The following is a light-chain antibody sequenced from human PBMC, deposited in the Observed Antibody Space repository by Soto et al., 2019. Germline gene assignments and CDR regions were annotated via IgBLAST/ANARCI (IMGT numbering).Light chain of an antibody. J-gene: IGKJ4*01. Sequence: EIVLTQSPGTLSLSPGERATLSCRASQSDSSRSLAWYQQKPGQAPRLLISDASNRAADIPDRFSGSGSGTDFTLTINRLEPEDFAVYYCQQRNNWPPVTFGGGTKVDIK. CDR3: QQRNNWPPVT. CDR1: QSDSSRS. V-gene: IGKV3D-20*02. CDR2: DAS.